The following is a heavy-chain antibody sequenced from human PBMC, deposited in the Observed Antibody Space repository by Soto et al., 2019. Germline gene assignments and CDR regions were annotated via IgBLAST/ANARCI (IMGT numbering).Heavy chain of an antibody. CDR1: GGSVSSNSYY. CDR3: ARVHSDFDY. CDR2: IYHSWGT. D-gene: IGHD6-13*01. J-gene: IGHJ4*02. V-gene: IGHV4-61*01. Sequence: PSETLSLTCTVSGGSVSSNSYYWSWIRQPPGKGLEWIGYIYHSWGTNYNPSLKSRVTISVDTSKNQFSLKLNSVTAADTAVYYCARVHSDFDYWGQGTLVTVSS.